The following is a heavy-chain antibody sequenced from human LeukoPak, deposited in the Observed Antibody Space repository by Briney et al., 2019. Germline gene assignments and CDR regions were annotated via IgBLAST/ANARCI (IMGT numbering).Heavy chain of an antibody. V-gene: IGHV3-64D*09. D-gene: IGHD2-21*02. CDR3: VTARASYCGGDCYFGYFDL. J-gene: IGHJ2*01. Sequence: GGSLRLSCSASGFTFSSFAMHWVRQAPGKGLEYVAAISRNGGSTYYADSVKGRFTISRDNSKNTLYLQMSSLRAEDTAVYYCVTARASYCGGDCYFGYFDLWGRGTLVTASS. CDR1: GFTFSSFA. CDR2: ISRNGGST.